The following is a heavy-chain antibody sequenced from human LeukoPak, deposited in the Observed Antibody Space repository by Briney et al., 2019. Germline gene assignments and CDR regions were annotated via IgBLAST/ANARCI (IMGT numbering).Heavy chain of an antibody. CDR2: ISGSGGST. Sequence: GGSLRLSCAASGFTVSSNYMSWVRQAPGKGLEWVSAISGSGGSTYYADSVKGRFTISRDNSKNTLYLQMNSLRAEDTAVYYCAKDPYDFWSGNLPDYFDYWGQGTLVTVSS. CDR1: GFTVSSNY. D-gene: IGHD3-3*01. V-gene: IGHV3-23*01. J-gene: IGHJ4*02. CDR3: AKDPYDFWSGNLPDYFDY.